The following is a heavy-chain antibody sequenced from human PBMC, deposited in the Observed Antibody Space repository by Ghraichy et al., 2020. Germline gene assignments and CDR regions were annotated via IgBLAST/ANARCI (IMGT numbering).Heavy chain of an antibody. CDR2: IGDSGGNK. J-gene: IGHJ3*02. V-gene: IGHV3-23*01. Sequence: GGSLRLSCAVSGFTFSSYAMSWVRQAPGKGLEWVSCIGDSGGNKYYADSVKGRFTISRDNSKNTLYLQMNTLRAEDTAVYYCMKEINGALDIWGQEKMVTDSS. D-gene: IGHD2-8*01. CDR1: GFTFSSYA. CDR3: MKEINGALDI.